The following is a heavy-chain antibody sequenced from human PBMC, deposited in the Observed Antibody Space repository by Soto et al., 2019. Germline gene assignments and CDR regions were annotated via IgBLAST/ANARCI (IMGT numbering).Heavy chain of an antibody. CDR3: ARMEVEYCSGGSCSRDSYGMDV. CDR1: GGSISSGGYY. CDR2: IYYSGST. D-gene: IGHD2-15*01. Sequence: PSETLSLTCTVSGGSISSGGYYWSWIRQHPGKGLEWIGYIYYSGSTYYNPSLKSRVTISVDTSKNQFSLKLSSVTAADTAVYYCARMEVEYCSGGSCSRDSYGMDVWGQGTTVTVYS. J-gene: IGHJ6*02. V-gene: IGHV4-31*03.